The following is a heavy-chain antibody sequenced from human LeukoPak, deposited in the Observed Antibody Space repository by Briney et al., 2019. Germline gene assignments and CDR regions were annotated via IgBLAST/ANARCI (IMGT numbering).Heavy chain of an antibody. Sequence: ASVKVSCKASGGTFSSYAISWVRQAPGQGLEWMGRIIPILGIADYAQKFQGRVTITADKSTSTAYMELSSLRSEDTAVYYCARVNADYYDSSGYYYWGQGTLVTVSS. CDR1: GGTFSSYA. CDR2: IIPILGIA. V-gene: IGHV1-69*04. CDR3: ARVNADYYDSSGYYY. D-gene: IGHD3-22*01. J-gene: IGHJ4*02.